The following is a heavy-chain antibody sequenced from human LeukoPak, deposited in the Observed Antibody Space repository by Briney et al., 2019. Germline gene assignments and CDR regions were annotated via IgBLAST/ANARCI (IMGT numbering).Heavy chain of an antibody. CDR2: IIPIFGTA. Sequence: SVKVSCKASGGTFSSYAINWVRQAPGQGLEWMGGIIPIFGTANYAQKFQGRVTLTADESTSTAYMELSSLRSEDTAVYYCARESLRDILTGSTYYFDYWGQGTLVTVSS. J-gene: IGHJ4*02. V-gene: IGHV1-69*13. CDR1: GGTFSSYA. CDR3: ARESLRDILTGSTYYFDY. D-gene: IGHD3-9*01.